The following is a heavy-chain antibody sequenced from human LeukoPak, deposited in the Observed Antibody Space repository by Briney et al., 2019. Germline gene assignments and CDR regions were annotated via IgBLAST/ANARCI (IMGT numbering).Heavy chain of an antibody. Sequence: ASVKVSCKASGYTFTSYDINWVRQATGQGLEWMGWMNPNSGNTGYAQKFQGRVTMTRNTSISTAYMELSSLRSEDTAVYYCASHSSSWYKSFDYWGQGTLVTVSS. CDR1: GYTFTSYD. J-gene: IGHJ4*02. V-gene: IGHV1-8*01. D-gene: IGHD6-13*01. CDR2: MNPNSGNT. CDR3: ASHSSSWYKSFDY.